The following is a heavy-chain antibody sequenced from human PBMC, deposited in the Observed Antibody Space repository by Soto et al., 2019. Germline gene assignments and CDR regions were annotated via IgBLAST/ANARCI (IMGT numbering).Heavy chain of an antibody. Sequence: GASVKVSCKASGGTFSSYAISWVRQAPGQGLEWMGGIIPIFGTANYAQKFQGRVTITADESTSTAYVELSSLRSEDTAVYYCARAHTYYDYVWGTHHGFDYWGQGTLVTVSS. V-gene: IGHV1-69*13. CDR3: ARAHTYYDYVWGTHHGFDY. CDR1: GGTFSSYA. CDR2: IIPIFGTA. J-gene: IGHJ4*02. D-gene: IGHD3-16*01.